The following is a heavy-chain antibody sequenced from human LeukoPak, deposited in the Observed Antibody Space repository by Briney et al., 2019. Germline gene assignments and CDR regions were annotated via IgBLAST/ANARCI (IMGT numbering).Heavy chain of an antibody. J-gene: IGHJ4*02. Sequence: PGGSLRLSCAASGFTFSNYGMHWVRQAPGKGLEWVAVIWNDGGNTYHSDSVKGRFTISRDNSKNTLYLQLNSLRAEDTAVYYCARDRIVVPAVPFDYWGQGTLVTVSS. CDR1: GFTFSNYG. V-gene: IGHV3-33*01. CDR2: IWNDGGNT. D-gene: IGHD2-2*01. CDR3: ARDRIVVPAVPFDY.